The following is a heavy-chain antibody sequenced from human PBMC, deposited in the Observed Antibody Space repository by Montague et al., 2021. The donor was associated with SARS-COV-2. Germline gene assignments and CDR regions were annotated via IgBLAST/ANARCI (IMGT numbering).Heavy chain of an antibody. J-gene: IGHJ3*01. CDR2: ITHTGSA. CDR1: SGSFSDYY. CDR3: ARGQVTVFGVLIILPAAGHLDG. V-gene: IGHV4-34*01. Sequence: SETLSLTCAVYSGSFSDYYWTWIRQSPGKGLEWIGEITHTGSATYNPSLKGRVTISRDTSKNQFSLKLQSVTPADTAVYYCARGQVTVFGVLIILPAAGHLDGWGQGTSVTVSS. D-gene: IGHD3-3*01.